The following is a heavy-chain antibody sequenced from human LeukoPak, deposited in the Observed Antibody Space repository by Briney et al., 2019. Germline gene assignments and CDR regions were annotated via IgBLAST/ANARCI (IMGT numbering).Heavy chain of an antibody. V-gene: IGHV4-39*01. D-gene: IGHD3-22*01. CDR2: IYYSGST. Sequence: SETLSLTCTVSGGSISSSSYYWGWIRQPPGKGLEWIGSIYYSGSTYYNPSLKSRVTISVDTSKNQFSLKLSSVTAADTAVYYCARFSGYRRQYFQHWGQGTLVTVSS. J-gene: IGHJ1*01. CDR3: ARFSGYRRQYFQH. CDR1: GGSISSSSYY.